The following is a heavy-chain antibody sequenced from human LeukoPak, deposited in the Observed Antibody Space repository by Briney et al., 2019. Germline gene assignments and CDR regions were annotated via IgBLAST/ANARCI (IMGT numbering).Heavy chain of an antibody. CDR2: MNPNSGNT. Sequence: ASVKVSCKASGYTFTSYDINWVRQATGQGLEWMGWMNPNSGNTGYAQKFQGRVTMTRNTSISTAYMELSSLRSADTAVYYCASSNARVGATSPLDYCDEGTLVTVSS. J-gene: IGHJ4*02. CDR3: ASSNARVGATSPLDY. D-gene: IGHD1-26*01. V-gene: IGHV1-8*01. CDR1: GYTFTSYD.